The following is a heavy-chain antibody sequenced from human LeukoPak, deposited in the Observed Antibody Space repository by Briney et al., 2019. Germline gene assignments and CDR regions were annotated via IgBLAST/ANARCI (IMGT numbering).Heavy chain of an antibody. D-gene: IGHD3-3*01. J-gene: IGHJ6*03. Sequence: SETPSLTRTVSGVSLCGGSNCGGWVRQPGGDWLGWVGRISTSVRTNYNPSLTGRAYISLHTSNNQFSLKLSSVTAADTAVYYCARHLRFLEWLLPPDYYYYYMDVWGKGITVTGSS. CDR2: ISTSVRT. CDR3: ARHLRFLEWLLPPDYYYYYMDV. CDR1: GVSLCGGSNC. V-gene: IGHV4-61*02.